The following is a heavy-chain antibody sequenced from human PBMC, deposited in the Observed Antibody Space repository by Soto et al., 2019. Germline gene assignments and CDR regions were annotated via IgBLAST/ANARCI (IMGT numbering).Heavy chain of an antibody. CDR3: ASSRYYGSGSLYYYYMDV. Sequence: GESLKISCKGSGYSFTSYWIGWVRQMPGKGLEWMGIIYPGDSDTRYSPTFQGQVTISADKSISTAYLQWSSLKASDTALYYCASSRYYGSGSLYYYYMDVWGKGTTVTVSS. D-gene: IGHD3-10*01. J-gene: IGHJ6*03. V-gene: IGHV5-51*01. CDR1: GYSFTSYW. CDR2: IYPGDSDT.